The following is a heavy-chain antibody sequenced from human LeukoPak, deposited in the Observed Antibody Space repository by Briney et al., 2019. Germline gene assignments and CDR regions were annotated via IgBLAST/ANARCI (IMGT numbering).Heavy chain of an antibody. CDR2: IYYSGST. CDR3: AGRGSEAN. D-gene: IGHD5-12*01. Sequence: SETLSLTCTVSGGSISSSSYYWGWVRQPPGKGREWIGSIYYSGSTYYNTSLKSRVTISEKTSKKQFSPKLSSVTAADTAVYYCAGRGSEANWGQGTLVTVSS. CDR1: GGSISSSSYY. J-gene: IGHJ4*02. V-gene: IGHV4-39*01.